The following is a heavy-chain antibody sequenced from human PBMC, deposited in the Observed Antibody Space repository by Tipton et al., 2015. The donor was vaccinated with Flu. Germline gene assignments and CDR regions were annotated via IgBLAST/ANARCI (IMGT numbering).Heavy chain of an antibody. Sequence: QLVQSGPEVKKPGASVKVSCKASGYTFTGYYMHWVRQAPGQGLEWMGWINPNSGGTNYAQKFQGRVTMTRDTSISTAYMELSRLRSDDTAVYYCARVVVDYGGGFDPWGQGTLVTVSS. CDR2: INPNSGGT. D-gene: IGHD3-22*01. V-gene: IGHV1-2*02. CDR1: GYTFTGYY. J-gene: IGHJ5*02. CDR3: ARVVVDYGGGFDP.